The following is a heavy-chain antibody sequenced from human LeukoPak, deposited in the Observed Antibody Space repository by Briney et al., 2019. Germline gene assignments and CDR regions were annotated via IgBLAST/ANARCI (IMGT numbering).Heavy chain of an antibody. J-gene: IGHJ6*02. Sequence: GGSLRLSCAASGFTFSSYAMHWVRQAPGKGLEWVAVISYDGSNKSYADSVKGRFTISRDNSKNTLYLQMNSLRAEDTAVYYCARDIIAGAYGMDVWGQGTTVTVSS. CDR2: ISYDGSNK. D-gene: IGHD6-13*01. CDR1: GFTFSSYA. V-gene: IGHV3-30-3*01. CDR3: ARDIIAGAYGMDV.